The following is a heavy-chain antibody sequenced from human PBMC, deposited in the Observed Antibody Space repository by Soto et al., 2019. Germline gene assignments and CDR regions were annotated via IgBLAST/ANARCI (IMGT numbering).Heavy chain of an antibody. D-gene: IGHD3-9*01. CDR2: ITSASDYI. CDR3: ARVGTGSSTTLDI. Sequence: PGGSLRLSCVASGFMFTRSTMNWVLQAPGKGLEWVSSITSASDYIFYAASVKGRFTISRDNAKNSLYLQMNSLRAEDTAVYYCARVGTGSSTTLDIWGQGSMVTVSS. J-gene: IGHJ3*02. CDR1: GFMFTRST. V-gene: IGHV3-21*01.